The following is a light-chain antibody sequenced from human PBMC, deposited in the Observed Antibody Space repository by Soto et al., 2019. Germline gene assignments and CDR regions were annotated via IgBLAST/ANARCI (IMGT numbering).Light chain of an antibody. CDR2: GAS. V-gene: IGKV3-15*01. J-gene: IGKJ1*01. Sequence: EIVLTQSPATLAVSPFERATLSFRASQNIASSLAWYQQKPGQAPRLLIYGASIRAIGIPTKFSGSGSGSEFTLTIASLQSEDCAVYYCQQYDNWPPWTFGQGTKVDIK. CDR1: QNIASS. CDR3: QQYDNWPPWT.